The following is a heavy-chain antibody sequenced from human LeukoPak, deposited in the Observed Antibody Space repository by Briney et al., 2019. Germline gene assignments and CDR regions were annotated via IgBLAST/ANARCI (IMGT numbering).Heavy chain of an antibody. D-gene: IGHD4-23*01. V-gene: IGHV4-59*08. CDR1: GGSISSYY. Sequence: PSETLSLTCTVSGGSISSYYWSWIRRPPGKGLEWLGYVDYSGSTAYNPSLNGRVAISPDTSKNQFSLKLRSVTAGDTAVYYCARLNGGNWGPGILVTVSS. CDR2: VDYSGST. CDR3: ARLNGGN. J-gene: IGHJ4*02.